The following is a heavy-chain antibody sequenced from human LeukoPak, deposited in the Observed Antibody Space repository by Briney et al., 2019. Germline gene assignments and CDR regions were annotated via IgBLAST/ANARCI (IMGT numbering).Heavy chain of an antibody. CDR3: ARVKDDNNYDRAFDI. V-gene: IGHV4-59*01. D-gene: IGHD5-24*01. J-gene: IGHJ3*02. CDR1: GGSFSGYY. CDR2: VYYDGNN. Sequence: TPSETLSLTCAVYGGSFSGYYWSWIRQPPGKGLEWIGYVYYDGNNDYNPSLKSRVTTSIDTSKKQFSLKLTSVTAADTAVYYCARVKDDNNYDRAFDIWGQGTMVTVSS.